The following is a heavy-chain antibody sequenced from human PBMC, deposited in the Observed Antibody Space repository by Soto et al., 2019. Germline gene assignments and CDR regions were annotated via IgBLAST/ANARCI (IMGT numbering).Heavy chain of an antibody. CDR1: GGTFSSYA. D-gene: IGHD3-9*01. CDR2: IIPIFGTA. Sequence: SVKVSCKASGGTFSSYAISWVRQAPGQGLEWMGGIIPIFGTANYAQKFQGRVTITADESTSTAYMELSSVTAADTAVYYCARGSQYDILTGYYQGGSRPFDYWGQGTLVTVSS. J-gene: IGHJ4*02. CDR3: ARGSQYDILTGYYQGGSRPFDY. V-gene: IGHV1-69*13.